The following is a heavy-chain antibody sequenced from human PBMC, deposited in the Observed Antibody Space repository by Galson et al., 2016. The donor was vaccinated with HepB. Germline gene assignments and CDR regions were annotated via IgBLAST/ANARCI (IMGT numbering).Heavy chain of an antibody. V-gene: IGHV3-53*01. J-gene: IGHJ4*02. CDR1: GFTVSTSY. D-gene: IGHD3-10*01. CDR3: ATAPHSGTDDY. CDR2: IFSGGDT. Sequence: SLRLSSAASGFTVSTSYVSWIRPAPGKGLEWASPIFSGGDTYYGDSVRGRFTIPRDNSRKTVFLQMSSLRAEDTAVYYCATAPHSGTDDYWGQGTLVTVSS.